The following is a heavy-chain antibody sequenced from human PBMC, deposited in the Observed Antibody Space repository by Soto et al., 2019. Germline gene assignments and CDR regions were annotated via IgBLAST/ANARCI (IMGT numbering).Heavy chain of an antibody. V-gene: IGHV1-69*06. CDR2: IIPIFGTA. CDR3: AKTIGKQLVRINLDY. Sequence: VKVSCKASGGTFSSYAISWVRQAPGQGLEWMGGIIPIFGTANYAQKFQGRVTITADKSKNTLYLQMNSLRAEDTAVYYCAKTIGKQLVRINLDYWGQGTLVTVSS. CDR1: GGTFSSYA. J-gene: IGHJ4*02. D-gene: IGHD6-13*01.